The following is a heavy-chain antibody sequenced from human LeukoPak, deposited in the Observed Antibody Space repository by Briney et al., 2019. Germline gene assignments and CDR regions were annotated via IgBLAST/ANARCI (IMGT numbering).Heavy chain of an antibody. CDR2: ISPNGNNK. CDR3: ARDYNGHWSVDY. V-gene: IGHV3-30*04. CDR1: GFTFSSYH. Sequence: GSLRLSCAASGFTFSSYHIHWVRQAPGKGLEWVALISPNGNNKHYADSVKGRFTLSRDNSKNTLNLQMNSLRVEDTALYYYARDYNGHWSVDYWGQGTLVTVSS. D-gene: IGHD3-10*01. J-gene: IGHJ4*02.